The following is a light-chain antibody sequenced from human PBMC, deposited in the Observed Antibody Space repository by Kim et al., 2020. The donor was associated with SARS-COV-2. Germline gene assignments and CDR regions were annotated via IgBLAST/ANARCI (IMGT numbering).Light chain of an antibody. V-gene: IGLV2-14*03. CDR3: CSYTRSTTRV. CDR1: SRDVGGYNY. J-gene: IGLJ1*01. Sequence: QSALTQPASVSGSPGQSITIYCTGTSRDVGGYNYVSWYRQYPGKAAQLIIFDVTHRPSGVSNRFSGSKSGNTASLTISGLQPEDEADYYCCSYTRSTTRVFGTGTKVTVL. CDR2: DVT.